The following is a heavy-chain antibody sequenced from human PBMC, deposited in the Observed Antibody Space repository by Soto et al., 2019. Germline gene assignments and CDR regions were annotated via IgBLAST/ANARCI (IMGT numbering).Heavy chain of an antibody. CDR3: TKNSAYALDY. CDR2: LHHGGST. D-gene: IGHD5-12*01. V-gene: IGHV4-4*02. Sequence: SETLSLACYVSRYSIKNNNWWSWVRQPPGGGLEWIGELHHGGSTNYNPSLESRVTFSVDISKNQFFLKLSSVTAADTAVYYCTKNSAYALDYWGQGTLVTVSS. J-gene: IGHJ4*02. CDR1: RYSIKNNNW.